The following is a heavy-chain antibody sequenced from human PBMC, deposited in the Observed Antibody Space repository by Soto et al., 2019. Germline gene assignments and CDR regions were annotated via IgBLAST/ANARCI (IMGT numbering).Heavy chain of an antibody. V-gene: IGHV4-31*03. Sequence: SETLSLTCTDSGGSIRRSDYYWSWVRQIPGRGLEWIAYIYYSGSTFYNPSLMSRLAISVDTSRNQFSLSLTSVTAADTAVYYCARLESVTRSLGYFDYWGQGIRVTVSS. CDR3: ARLESVTRSLGYFDY. D-gene: IGHD7-27*01. CDR1: GGSIRRSDYY. J-gene: IGHJ4*02. CDR2: IYYSGST.